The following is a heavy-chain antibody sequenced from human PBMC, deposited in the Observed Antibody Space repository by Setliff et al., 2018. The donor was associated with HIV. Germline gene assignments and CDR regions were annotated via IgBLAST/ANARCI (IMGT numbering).Heavy chain of an antibody. CDR1: GFTFSNYW. D-gene: IGHD1-26*01. Sequence: GGSLRLSCTASGFTFSNYWMSWVRQAPEKGLEWVAIIKGDGSDNRYVDSVKGRFTISRDNAKNSLYLQMNSLRAEDTAVYYCARNTDVDSVYRPFHIWGQGTMVTVSS. J-gene: IGHJ3*02. CDR2: IKGDGSDN. CDR3: ARNTDVDSVYRPFHI. V-gene: IGHV3-7*03.